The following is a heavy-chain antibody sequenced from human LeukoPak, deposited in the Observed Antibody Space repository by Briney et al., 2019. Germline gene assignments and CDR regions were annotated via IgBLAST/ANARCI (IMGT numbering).Heavy chain of an antibody. J-gene: IGHJ4*02. CDR1: GGSFSGYY. Sequence: SETLSLTCAVYGGSFSGYYWSWIRQPPGKGLEWIGEINHSGSTNYNPSLKSRVTISVDTSKNQFSLKLSSVTAADTAVYYCARAAYYYDSSGYYYDPNYFDYWGQGTLVTVSS. CDR2: INHSGST. V-gene: IGHV4-34*01. CDR3: ARAAYYYDSSGYYYDPNYFDY. D-gene: IGHD3-22*01.